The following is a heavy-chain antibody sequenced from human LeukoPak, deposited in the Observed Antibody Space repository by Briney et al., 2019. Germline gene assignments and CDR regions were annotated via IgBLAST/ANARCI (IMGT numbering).Heavy chain of an antibody. D-gene: IGHD6-13*01. CDR3: ASTPYSSSWYVWGSFDY. CDR2: IYYSGST. J-gene: IGHJ4*02. CDR1: GGSISSGGYY. V-gene: IGHV4-31*03. Sequence: RPSETLSLTCTVSGGSISSGGYYWSWIRQHPGKGLEWIGYIYYSGSTYYNPSLKSRVTISVDTSKNQFSLKLSSVTAADTAVYYCASTPYSSSWYVWGSFDYWGQGTLVTVSS.